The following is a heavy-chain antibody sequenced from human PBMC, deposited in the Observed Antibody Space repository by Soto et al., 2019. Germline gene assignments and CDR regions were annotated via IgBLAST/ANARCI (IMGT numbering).Heavy chain of an antibody. J-gene: IGHJ4*02. Sequence: QVQLVQSGPEVKKPGSSVKVSCKASGGTFSDSVTSWVRQAPGQGLEWMGGIVHIFGKANLAEKFQDRVTSTADESTSTAYMELSSLRSEDSAVYYCARGRDGSNYYFDYWGQGTLVTVSS. CDR2: IVHIFGKA. CDR1: GGTFSDSV. CDR3: ARGRDGSNYYFDY. V-gene: IGHV1-69*01. D-gene: IGHD3-10*01.